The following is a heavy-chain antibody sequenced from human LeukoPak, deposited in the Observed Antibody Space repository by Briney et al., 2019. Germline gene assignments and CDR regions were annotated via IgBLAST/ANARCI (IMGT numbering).Heavy chain of an antibody. V-gene: IGHV3-48*03. Sequence: GGSLRLSCAASGFTFSSYEMNWVRQAPGKGLEWVSYISSSGSTIYYADSVKGRFTISRDNAKNSLYLQMNSLRAEDTAVYYCARKWYYDSSGYPFDYWGQGTLVTVSS. CDR3: ARKWYYDSSGYPFDY. CDR2: ISSSGSTI. J-gene: IGHJ4*02. CDR1: GFTFSSYE. D-gene: IGHD3-22*01.